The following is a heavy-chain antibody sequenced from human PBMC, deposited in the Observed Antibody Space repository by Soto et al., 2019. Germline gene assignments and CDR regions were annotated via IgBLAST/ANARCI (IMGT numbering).Heavy chain of an antibody. CDR1: GFTFSSYA. V-gene: IGHV3-30-3*01. D-gene: IGHD4-17*01. J-gene: IGHJ6*02. CDR2: ISYDGSNK. CDR3: ARDLGTVTTFYYYYGMDV. Sequence: GGSLRLSCAASGFTFSSYAMHWVRQAPGKGLEWVAVISYDGSNKYYADSVKGRFTISRDNSKNTLYLQMNSLRAEDTAVYYCARDLGTVTTFYYYYGMDVWGQGTTVTVSS.